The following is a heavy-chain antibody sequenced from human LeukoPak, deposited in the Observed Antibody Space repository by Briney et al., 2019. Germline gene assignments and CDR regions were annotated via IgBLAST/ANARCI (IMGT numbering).Heavy chain of an antibody. CDR1: GFTFSSYG. J-gene: IGHJ4*02. Sequence: GRSLRLSCAASGFTFSSYGMHWVRQAPGKGLEWVAVLSYDGSNEYYADSVKGRFTISRDNSKNTLDLQMNSLRVEDTAVYYCAKMEDRLTLTRGVIIGRDWGQGTLVTVSS. CDR2: LSYDGSNE. CDR3: AKMEDRLTLTRGVIIGRD. V-gene: IGHV3-30*18. D-gene: IGHD3-10*01.